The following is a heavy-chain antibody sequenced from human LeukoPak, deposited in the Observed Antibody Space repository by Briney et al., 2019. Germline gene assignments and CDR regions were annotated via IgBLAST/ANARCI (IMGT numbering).Heavy chain of an antibody. Sequence: GGSLRLSCAASGFTCSDYYMSWIRQAPGKGLERVANVKHDGSEKSYVDSVKGRFTISRDNAKNSLYLQMNSLRAEDTAVYYCARGGATQYNYWGQGTLVTVSS. J-gene: IGHJ4*02. CDR1: GFTCSDYY. V-gene: IGHV3-7*01. CDR3: ARGGATQYNY. D-gene: IGHD3-10*01. CDR2: VKHDGSEK.